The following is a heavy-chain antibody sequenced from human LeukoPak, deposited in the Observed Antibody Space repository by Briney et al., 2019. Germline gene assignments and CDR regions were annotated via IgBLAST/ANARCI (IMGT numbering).Heavy chain of an antibody. D-gene: IGHD5-18*01. CDR1: GYTFTSYY. CDR2: INPSGGST. V-gene: IGHV1-46*01. CDR3: ARYSYGYKAFDY. Sequence: GASVKVSGKASGYTFTSYYMHWVRQAPGQGLEWMGIINPSGGSTSYAQKFQGRVTMTRDTSTSTVYMELSSLRSEDTAVYYCARYSYGYKAFDYWGQGTLVTVSS. J-gene: IGHJ4*02.